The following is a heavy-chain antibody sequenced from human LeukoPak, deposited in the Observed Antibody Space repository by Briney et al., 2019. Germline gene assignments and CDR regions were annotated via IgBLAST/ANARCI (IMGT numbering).Heavy chain of an antibody. V-gene: IGHV3-48*03. Sequence: GGSLRLSCAASGFTFSSYEMNWFRQAPGKGLEWVSYTSGSGSIIDYADSVKGRFTISRDNTKNSLYLQMNSLRAEDTATYFCARDAVISTEVLLTAWDYFDCWGQGTRVTVSS. J-gene: IGHJ4*02. CDR1: GFTFSSYE. CDR3: ARDAVISTEVLLTAWDYFDC. CDR2: TSGSGSII. D-gene: IGHD4-11*01.